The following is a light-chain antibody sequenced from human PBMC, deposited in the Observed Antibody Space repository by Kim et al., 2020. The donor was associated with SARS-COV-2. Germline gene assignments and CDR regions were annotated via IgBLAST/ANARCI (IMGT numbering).Light chain of an antibody. CDR1: QSVSGSS. CDR2: AAS. Sequence: LSPGERATLPCRASQSVSGSSLAWYQQKPGQTPRLLMYAASSRPTGIPDRFSGSGSGTDFTLTISGLEPEDFAVYYCQQYGSSPYTFGQGTKLEIK. CDR3: QQYGSSPYT. J-gene: IGKJ2*01. V-gene: IGKV3-20*01.